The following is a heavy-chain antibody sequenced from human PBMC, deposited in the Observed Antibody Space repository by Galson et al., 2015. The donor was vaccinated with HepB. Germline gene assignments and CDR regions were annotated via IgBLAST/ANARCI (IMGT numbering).Heavy chain of an antibody. V-gene: IGHV4-39*01. CDR1: GGSISSSSYY. CDR2: IYYSGST. J-gene: IGHJ3*02. CDR3: ARHQASVRGWYPAFDI. Sequence: SETLSLTCTVSGGSISSSSYYWGWIRQPPGKGLEWIGSIYYSGSTYYNPSLKSRVTISVDTSKNQFSLKLSSVTAADTAVYYCARHQASVRGWYPAFDIWGQGTMVTVSS. D-gene: IGHD6-19*01.